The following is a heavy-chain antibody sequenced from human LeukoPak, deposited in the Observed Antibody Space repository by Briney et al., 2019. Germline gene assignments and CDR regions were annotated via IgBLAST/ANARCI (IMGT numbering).Heavy chain of an antibody. CDR2: ISSSSSTI. CDR1: GFTFSSHS. D-gene: IGHD3-22*01. Sequence: GGSLKLSCAASGFTFSSHSMNWARQAPGKGLEWVSYISSSSSTIYYADSVKGRFTISRDNAKNSLYLQMNSLRAEDTAVYYCARGAYYYEDWGQGTLVTVSS. CDR3: ARGAYYYED. J-gene: IGHJ4*02. V-gene: IGHV3-48*01.